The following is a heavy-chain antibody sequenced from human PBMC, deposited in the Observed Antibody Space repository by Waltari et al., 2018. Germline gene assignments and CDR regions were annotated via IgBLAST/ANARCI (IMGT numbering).Heavy chain of an antibody. V-gene: IGHV3-23*03. J-gene: IGHJ4*02. D-gene: IGHD6-13*01. CDR2: IYSGGST. Sequence: EVQLLESGGGLVQPGGSLSLSCAASGFTFSSYAMSWVRQAPGKGLEWVSVIYSGGSTYYADSVKGRFTISRDNSKNTLYLQMNSLRAEDTAVYYCAKPPRGSTDYWGQGTLVTVSS. CDR3: AKPPRGSTDY. CDR1: GFTFSSYA.